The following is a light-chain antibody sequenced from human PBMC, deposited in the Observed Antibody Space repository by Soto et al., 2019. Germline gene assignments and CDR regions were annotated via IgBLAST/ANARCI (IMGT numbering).Light chain of an antibody. CDR2: GAS. Sequence: EIVKTQSPATLSVSPGERATLSCRASQSVSSNLAWYQQRPGQAPRLLIYGASARATGIPARFSGSGSGTEFTLTISSLQSEDFAVYYCQQYNKWPEFTFGPGTRV. J-gene: IGKJ3*01. CDR3: QQYNKWPEFT. V-gene: IGKV3-15*01. CDR1: QSVSSN.